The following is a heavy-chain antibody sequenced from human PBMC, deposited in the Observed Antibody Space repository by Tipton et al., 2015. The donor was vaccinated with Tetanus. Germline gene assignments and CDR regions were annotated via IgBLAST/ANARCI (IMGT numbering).Heavy chain of an antibody. Sequence: SLRLSCAASRFTFGDYYMSWIRQAPGKGLEWISYISPGGTTINYVDSVKGRFTISRDNAKNLMFLQMSALRAEDTAVYYCARDAYGSGSYFDLWGLGTLVTVSS. CDR2: ISPGGTTI. CDR3: ARDAYGSGSYFDL. J-gene: IGHJ4*02. V-gene: IGHV3-11*01. D-gene: IGHD3-10*01. CDR1: RFTFGDYY.